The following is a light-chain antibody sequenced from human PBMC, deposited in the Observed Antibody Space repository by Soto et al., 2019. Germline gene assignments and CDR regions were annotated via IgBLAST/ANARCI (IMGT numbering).Light chain of an antibody. CDR3: QQYGSSPFT. CDR2: GAS. V-gene: IGKV3-20*01. CDR1: QSVSSNY. J-gene: IGKJ3*01. Sequence: EIVLTQSPGTLSLPPGERATLSCRASQSVSSNYLAWHQQKPGQAPRLLIYGASRRATGIPDRFSGSGSGTDFTLTITRLEPEDFAVYYCQQYGSSPFTFGPGTKVDIK.